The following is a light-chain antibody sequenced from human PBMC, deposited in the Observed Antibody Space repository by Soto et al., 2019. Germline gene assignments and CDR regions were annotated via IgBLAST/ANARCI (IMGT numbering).Light chain of an antibody. J-gene: IGKJ2*01. CDR2: DTS. Sequence: EIVLTQSPGTLSLSPGERATLSCRASQSVSSSYLAWYQQKPGQAPRLLIYDTSSRATGIPDRFSVSGCRTDFTLTFSTLETEDFAVLYCQQCGNSPHSFGQGTKPAIK. CDR1: QSVSSSY. CDR3: QQCGNSPHS. V-gene: IGKV3-20*01.